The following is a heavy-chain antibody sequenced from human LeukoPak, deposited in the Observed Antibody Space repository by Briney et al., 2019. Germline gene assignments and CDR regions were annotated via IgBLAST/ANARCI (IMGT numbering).Heavy chain of an antibody. CDR3: VEDTPRYYFGTGGSYPHYYGMDV. CDR2: ISGDGGIT. V-gene: IGHV3-43*02. D-gene: IGHD3-10*01. CDR1: GFTFDDYV. Sequence: GGSLRLSCTASGFTFDDYVMHWVRQAPGKGLEWVSLISGDGGITYYADSVKGRFTISRDNSKSSLFLQMNSLRTEDTALYYCVEDTPRYYFGTGGSYPHYYGMDVWGQGNTVTVYS. J-gene: IGHJ6*02.